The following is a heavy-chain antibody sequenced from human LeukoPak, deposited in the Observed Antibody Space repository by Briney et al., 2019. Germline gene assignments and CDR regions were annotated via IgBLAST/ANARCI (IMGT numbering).Heavy chain of an antibody. CDR2: ISGSGGST. D-gene: IGHD2-8*01. J-gene: IGHJ4*02. CDR3: AKAIYCTNGVCYLGYFDY. CDR1: GFTFSSYA. Sequence: GGSLRLPCAASGFTFSSYAMSWVRQAPGKGLEWVSAISGSGGSTYYADSVKGRFTISRDNSKNTLYLQMNSLRAEDTAVYYCAKAIYCTNGVCYLGYFDYWGQGTLVTVSS. V-gene: IGHV3-23*01.